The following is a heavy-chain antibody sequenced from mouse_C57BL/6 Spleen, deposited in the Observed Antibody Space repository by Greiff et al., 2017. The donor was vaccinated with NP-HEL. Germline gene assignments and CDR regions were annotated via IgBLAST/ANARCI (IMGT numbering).Heavy chain of an antibody. J-gene: IGHJ3*01. CDR2: ISSGSSTI. V-gene: IGHV5-17*01. D-gene: IGHD2-4*01. CDR1: GFTFSDYG. Sequence: EVQLVESGGGLVKPGGSLKLSCAASGFTFSDYGMHWVRQAPEKGLEWVAYISSGSSTIYYADTVKGRFTISRDNAKNHLFLQMTSLRSEDTAMYYCARVDDYDRAWFAYWGQGTLVTVSA. CDR3: ARVDDYDRAWFAY.